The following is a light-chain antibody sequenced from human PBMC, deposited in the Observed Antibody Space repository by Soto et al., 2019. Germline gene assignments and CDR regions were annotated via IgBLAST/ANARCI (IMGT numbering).Light chain of an antibody. CDR1: SSKIATNT. CDR2: SYN. V-gene: IGLV1-44*01. CDR3: AAWDDSLNGWV. Sequence: QSVLTQPPSASGTPGQRVTISCSGSSSKIATNTVNWYQHLPGTAPTLLIYSYNQRPSGVPDRFSGSMSGTSASLAISGLRSEDEADYYCAAWDDSLNGWVFGGGTKLTVL. J-gene: IGLJ3*02.